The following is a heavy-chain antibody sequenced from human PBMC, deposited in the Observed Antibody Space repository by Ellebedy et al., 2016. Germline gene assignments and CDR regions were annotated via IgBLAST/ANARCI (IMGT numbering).Heavy chain of an antibody. CDR2: IMPMFGTV. CDR3: ARIQKDDILTRGWFNP. D-gene: IGHD3-9*01. Sequence: SVKVSXKAPGGTFCSYDIIWVRQAPGQGLEWMGGIMPMFGTVKYAQKFQGRVTITADGSTYTAYMELSSLRSEDTAVYYCARIQKDDILTRGWFNPWGQGTLVTVSS. CDR1: GGTFCSYD. J-gene: IGHJ5*02. V-gene: IGHV1-69*13.